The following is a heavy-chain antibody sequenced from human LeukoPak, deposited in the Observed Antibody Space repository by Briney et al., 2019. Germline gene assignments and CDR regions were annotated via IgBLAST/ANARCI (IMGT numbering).Heavy chain of an antibody. J-gene: IGHJ4*02. CDR2: IYYSGST. V-gene: IGHV4-59*01. CDR3: ARVHGGYSYGYHPFDS. D-gene: IGHD5-18*01. CDR1: GGSISSYY. Sequence: SETLSLTCTVSGGSISSYYWSWIRQPPGKGLEWIGYIYYSGSTNYNPSLKSRVTISVDTSKNQFSLKLSSVTAADTAVYYCARVHGGYSYGYHPFDSWGQGTLVTVSS.